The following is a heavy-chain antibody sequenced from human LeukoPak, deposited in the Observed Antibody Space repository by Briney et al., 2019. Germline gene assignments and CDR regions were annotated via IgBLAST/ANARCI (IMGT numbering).Heavy chain of an antibody. CDR1: GFTFSSYA. J-gene: IGHJ3*02. D-gene: IGHD2-2*01. V-gene: IGHV3-23*01. Sequence: GGSLRLSCAASGFTFSSYAMNWVRQAPGKGLEWVSAISGSGGSTYYADSVKGRFTISRDNSKNTLYLQMNSLRAEDTAIYYRAKRQGLGYCSSTSCPDAFDIWGQGTMVSVSS. CDR2: ISGSGGST. CDR3: AKRQGLGYCSSTSCPDAFDI.